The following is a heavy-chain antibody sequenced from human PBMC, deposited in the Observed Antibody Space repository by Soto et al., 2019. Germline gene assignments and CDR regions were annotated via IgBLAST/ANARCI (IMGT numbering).Heavy chain of an antibody. CDR1: GGPFSGYY. CDR3: ARARDFWSGYTYYYYMDV. V-gene: IGHV4-34*01. CDR2: INHSGST. D-gene: IGHD3-3*01. J-gene: IGHJ6*03. Sequence: SETLSLTCAVYGGPFSGYYWSWIRQPPGKGLEWIGEINHSGSTNYNPSLKSRVTISVDTSKNQFSLKLSSVTAADTAVYYCARARDFWSGYTYYYYMDVWGKGTTVTVSS.